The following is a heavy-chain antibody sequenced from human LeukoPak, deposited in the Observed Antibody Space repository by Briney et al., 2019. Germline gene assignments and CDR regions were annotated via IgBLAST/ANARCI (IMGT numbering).Heavy chain of an antibody. J-gene: IGHJ4*02. D-gene: IGHD6-13*01. CDR2: INWNGGST. Sequence: GGSLRLSRAASGFIFDDYGMSWVRQAPGKGLEWVSGINWNGGSTGYADSVKGRFTISRDNAKNSLYLQMNSLRAEDTALYYCARGVLPGIAATGTYYFDYWGQGTLVTVSS. CDR3: ARGVLPGIAATGTYYFDY. V-gene: IGHV3-20*04. CDR1: GFIFDDYG.